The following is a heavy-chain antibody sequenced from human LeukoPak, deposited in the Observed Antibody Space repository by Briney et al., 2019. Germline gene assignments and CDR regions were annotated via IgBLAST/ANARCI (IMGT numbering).Heavy chain of an antibody. D-gene: IGHD6-13*01. J-gene: IGHJ4*02. CDR1: GGSISGYY. Sequence: PSETLSLTCNVSGGSISGYYWSWIRQPPRKGLEWIGYIYYSGSTNYNPSLKSRVTISVDTSKNQFSLKLSSVTAADTAVYYCARHGGSSWYREWDYWGQGTLVTVSS. V-gene: IGHV4-59*08. CDR3: ARHGGSSWYREWDY. CDR2: IYYSGST.